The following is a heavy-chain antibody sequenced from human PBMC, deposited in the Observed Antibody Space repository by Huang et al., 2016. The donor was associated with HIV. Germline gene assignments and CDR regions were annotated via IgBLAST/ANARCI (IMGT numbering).Heavy chain of an antibody. Sequence: QITLKESGPTLVKPTQTLTLTCTFSGFSLTSSGVAVGWIRQPPGKALEWLALIYWDNEERFSPSMKTRLTITKDTPKNEVVLTMTNMDPVDTATYYCVHRLRYGKWYVDYWGQGVLVTVSS. CDR2: IYWDNEE. CDR1: GFSLTSSGVA. D-gene: IGHD6-13*01. CDR3: VHRLRYGKWYVDY. J-gene: IGHJ4*02. V-gene: IGHV2-5*02.